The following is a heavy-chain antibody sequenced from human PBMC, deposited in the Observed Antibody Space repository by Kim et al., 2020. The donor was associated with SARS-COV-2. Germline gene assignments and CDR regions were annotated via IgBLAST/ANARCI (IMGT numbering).Heavy chain of an antibody. Sequence: SETLSLTCAVYGGSFSGYYWSWIRQPPGKGLEWIGEINHSGSTNYNPSLKSRVTISVDTSKNQFSLKLSSVTAADTAVYYCARPNYYGSGKGVDYWGQGTLVTVSS. CDR2: INHSGST. V-gene: IGHV4-34*01. CDR1: GGSFSGYY. D-gene: IGHD3-10*01. J-gene: IGHJ4*02. CDR3: ARPNYYGSGKGVDY.